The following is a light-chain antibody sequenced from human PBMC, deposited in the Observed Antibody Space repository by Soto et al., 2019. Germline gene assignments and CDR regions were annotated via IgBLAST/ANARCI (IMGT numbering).Light chain of an antibody. CDR1: QSISSW. CDR3: QQYNSYTWP. V-gene: IGKV1-5*03. J-gene: IGKJ1*01. CDR2: KAS. Sequence: IKMYQSPSTLSAYVGDRVTITCRASQSISSWLAWYQQKPGKAPKLLIYKASSLESGVPSRFSGSGSGTEFTLTISSLQPDDFATYYCQQYNSYTWPFGQ.